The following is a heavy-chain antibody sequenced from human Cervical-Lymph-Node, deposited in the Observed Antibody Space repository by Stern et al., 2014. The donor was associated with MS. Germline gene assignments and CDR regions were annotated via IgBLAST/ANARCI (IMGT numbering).Heavy chain of an antibody. CDR3: ARDTSSPERSDW. V-gene: IGHV3-53*01. CDR1: GFTVSGDY. Sequence: EVQLVESGGGVIQPGGSLRLSCTASGFTVSGDYMTWVRQAPGKGLEWASLITNVGSTFYTDSVKGRFTISRDDSKNTVYLHMTSLRAEDTAMYYCARDTSSPERSDWWGQGTLVTVSS. J-gene: IGHJ4*02. D-gene: IGHD1-1*01. CDR2: ITNVGST.